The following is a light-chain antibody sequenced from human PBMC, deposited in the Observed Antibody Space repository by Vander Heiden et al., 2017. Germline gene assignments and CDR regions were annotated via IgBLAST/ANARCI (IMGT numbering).Light chain of an antibody. Sequence: NNMTESPSSLSVSVGDAVTIFCRASQGISSFLAWYQVKPGKAPKLLIFGASNLHGGVPSRFSGSGSGIDFTLTINSLQPDDFATYFCQQTFNIPRTFGQGTKVEIK. J-gene: IGKJ1*01. V-gene: IGKV1-39*01. CDR1: QGISSF. CDR3: QQTFNIPRT. CDR2: GAS.